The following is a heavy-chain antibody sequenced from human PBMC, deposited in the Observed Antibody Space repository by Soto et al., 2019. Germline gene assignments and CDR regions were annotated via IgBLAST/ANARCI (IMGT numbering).Heavy chain of an antibody. Sequence: SETLSLTCTVSGGSLSSYYWSWIRQPPGKGLEWIGYIYYSGSNNYNPSLKSRVTISVDTSKNQFSLKLSSVTAADTAVYYCASQVGIAARPWDYYYYMDVWGKGTTVTVS. D-gene: IGHD6-6*01. CDR2: IYYSGSN. V-gene: IGHV4-59*08. CDR3: ASQVGIAARPWDYYYYMDV. CDR1: GGSLSSYY. J-gene: IGHJ6*03.